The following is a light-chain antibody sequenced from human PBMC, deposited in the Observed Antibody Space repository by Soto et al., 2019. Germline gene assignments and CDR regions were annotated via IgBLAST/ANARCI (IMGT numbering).Light chain of an antibody. V-gene: IGKV3-15*01. J-gene: IGKJ5*01. CDR1: QSVSTH. CDR3: QHYHDRPLT. CDR2: GAS. Sequence: IVSTQQPATLSVSPREGGTASWRASQSVSTHLAWYQHKPGQAPRLLFYGASTRATGIPARFSGSGSGTEFTLTINGLQSEDFAVYYCQHYHDRPLTFGQGTRLE.